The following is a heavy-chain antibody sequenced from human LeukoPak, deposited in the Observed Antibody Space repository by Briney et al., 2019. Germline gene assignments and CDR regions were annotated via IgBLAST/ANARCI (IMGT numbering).Heavy chain of an antibody. D-gene: IGHD2-15*01. CDR1: GGTFSSYA. Sequence: SVEVSCKASGGTFSSYAISWVRQAPGQGLEWMGGIIPIFGTANYAQKFQGRVTITTDESTSTAYMELSSLRSEDTAVYYCASGKDIVVVVAADKAAEYFQHWGQGTLVTVSS. J-gene: IGHJ1*01. CDR3: ASGKDIVVVVAADKAAEYFQH. CDR2: IIPIFGTA. V-gene: IGHV1-69*05.